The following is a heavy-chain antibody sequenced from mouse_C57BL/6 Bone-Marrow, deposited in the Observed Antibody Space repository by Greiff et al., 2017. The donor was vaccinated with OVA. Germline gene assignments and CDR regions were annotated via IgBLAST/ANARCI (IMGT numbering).Heavy chain of an antibody. J-gene: IGHJ1*03. CDR2: ISYDGSN. V-gene: IGHV3-6*01. CDR1: GYSITSGYY. CDR3: ARYYYGTDWYFDV. D-gene: IGHD1-1*01. Sequence: EVHLVESGPGLVKPSQSLSLTCSVTGYSITSGYYWNWIRQFPGNKLEWMGYISYDGSNNYNPSLKNRISITRDTSKNQFFLKLNSVTTEDTATYYCARYYYGTDWYFDVWGTGTTVTVSS.